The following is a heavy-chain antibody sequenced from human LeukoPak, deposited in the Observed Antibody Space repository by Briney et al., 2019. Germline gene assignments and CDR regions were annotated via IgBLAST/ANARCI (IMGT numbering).Heavy chain of an antibody. D-gene: IGHD3-10*01. CDR3: ARSWFGEYGGGAFDI. CDR1: GFTFSSYA. V-gene: IGHV3-23*01. CDR2: ISGSGGST. J-gene: IGHJ3*02. Sequence: GGSLRLSCAASGFTFSSYAMSWVRQAPGKGLEWVSAISGSGGSTYYADSVKGRFTISRDNSKNTLHLQMNSLRAEDTAVYYCARSWFGEYGGGAFDIWGQGTMVTVSS.